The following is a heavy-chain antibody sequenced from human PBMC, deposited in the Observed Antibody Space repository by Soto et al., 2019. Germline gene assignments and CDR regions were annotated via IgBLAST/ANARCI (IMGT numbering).Heavy chain of an antibody. J-gene: IGHJ4*02. CDR1: GFTFSDYG. CDR2: IKSKGDTT. CDR3: VKDRSLAVADVYCFDC. V-gene: IGHV3-64D*06. Sequence: GGSLRLSCSAFGFTFSDYGMHWVRQAPGKGLEFVSAIKSKGDTTYYADSVRGRFTISRDNSKNTLYLQMSSLRADDTAVYYCVKDRSLAVADVYCFDCWGQGTLVTVSS. D-gene: IGHD6-19*01.